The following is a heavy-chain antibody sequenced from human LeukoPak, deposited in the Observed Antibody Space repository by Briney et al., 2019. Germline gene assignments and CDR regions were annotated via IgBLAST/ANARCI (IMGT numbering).Heavy chain of an antibody. J-gene: IGHJ4*02. CDR2: INGDGSIT. V-gene: IGHV3-74*01. Sequence: GGSLSLSCAASGFTFSDYYMSWIRQAPGKGLVWVSRINGDGSITNYADSVKGRFTISRDNAKNTLYLQMNSLRAEDTAVYYCRGVAARRDFDYWGPGTLGTVSS. CDR1: GFTFSDYY. D-gene: IGHD6-6*01. CDR3: RGVAARRDFDY.